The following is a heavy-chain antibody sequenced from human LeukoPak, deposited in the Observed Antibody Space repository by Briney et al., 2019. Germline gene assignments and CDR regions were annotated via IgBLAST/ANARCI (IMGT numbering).Heavy chain of an antibody. CDR1: GGSISSGDYY. CDR3: ARDLRITMVRGKSPREDY. CDR2: IYYSGST. V-gene: IGHV4-30-4*01. Sequence: SETLSLTCTVSGGSISSGDYYWSWIRQPPGKGLGWIGYIYYSGSTYYNPSLKSRVTISVDTSKNQFSLKLSSVTAADTAVYYCARDLRITMVRGKSPREDYWGQGTLVTVSS. J-gene: IGHJ4*02. D-gene: IGHD3-10*01.